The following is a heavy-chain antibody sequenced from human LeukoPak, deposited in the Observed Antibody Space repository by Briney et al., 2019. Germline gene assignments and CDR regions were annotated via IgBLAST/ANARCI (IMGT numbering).Heavy chain of an antibody. Sequence: GGSLRLSCAASGFTFSTYSMNWVRQAPGKGLEWISYISSSSNTMYYADSVKGRFTISRDNAKNSLYLQMNSLGAEDTAVYYCARDDPGGEPNYFDYWGQGTLVTVSS. CDR2: ISSSSNTM. V-gene: IGHV3-48*01. J-gene: IGHJ4*02. CDR1: GFTFSTYS. CDR3: ARDDPGGEPNYFDY. D-gene: IGHD1-14*01.